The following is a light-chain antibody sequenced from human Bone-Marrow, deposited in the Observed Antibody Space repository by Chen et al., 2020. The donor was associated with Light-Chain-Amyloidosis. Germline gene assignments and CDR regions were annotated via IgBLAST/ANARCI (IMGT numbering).Light chain of an antibody. J-gene: IGLJ1*01. CDR1: DIENKN. Sequence: SYVLTQPPSVSLAPGQTTVISFDGDDIENKNVHWYQQKPGQAPVLVVYDDADRPSGIPERFSGSNSGNTATLTITRVEAGDEADYFCQVWATGSDLSYVFGAGTTVTVL. CDR2: DDA. CDR3: QVWATGSDLSYV. V-gene: IGLV3-21*02.